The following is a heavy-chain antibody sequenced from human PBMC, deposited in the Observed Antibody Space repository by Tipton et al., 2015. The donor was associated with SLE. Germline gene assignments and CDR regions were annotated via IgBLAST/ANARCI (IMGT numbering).Heavy chain of an antibody. Sequence: TLSLTCAVYGGSFSGYYWSWIRQPPGKGLEWIGEINHSGSTNYNPSLKSRVTISVDTSKNQFSLKLSSVTAADTAVYYCARSLRSPAMAVAGYFDYWGQGTLVTVSS. D-gene: IGHD6-19*01. V-gene: IGHV4-34*01. J-gene: IGHJ4*02. CDR2: INHSGST. CDR1: GGSFSGYY. CDR3: ARSLRSPAMAVAGYFDY.